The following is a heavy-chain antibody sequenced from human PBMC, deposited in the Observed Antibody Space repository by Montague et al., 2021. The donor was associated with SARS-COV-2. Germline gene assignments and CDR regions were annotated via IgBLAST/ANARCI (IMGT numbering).Heavy chain of an antibody. CDR1: GGSISSFY. V-gene: IGHV4-59*08. D-gene: IGHD2-15*01. Sequence: SETLSLTCTVSGGSISSFYWSWFRQPPGKGLERIGYISDSGSTNYNPSLTSRVTMSVDTSKNQFSPKVNSVTAADTAVYYCARHYSATLPAVYWGQGTLVTVSS. J-gene: IGHJ4*02. CDR2: ISDSGST. CDR3: ARHYSATLPAVY.